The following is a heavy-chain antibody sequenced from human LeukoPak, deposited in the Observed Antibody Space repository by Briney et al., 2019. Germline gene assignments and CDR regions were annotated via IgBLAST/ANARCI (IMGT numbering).Heavy chain of an antibody. CDR2: TRNKGNSYST. J-gene: IGHJ4*02. Sequence: GGSLRLSCAASGFTFSDHYMDWVRQAPGKGLEWVGRTRNKGNSYSTQYAASVEGRFTISRDDSKNSLYLQMNSLTTEDTAVYYCAKDNIRLSWGITTKIDYWGQGTLVTVSS. D-gene: IGHD3-10*01. V-gene: IGHV3-72*01. CDR3: AKDNIRLSWGITTKIDY. CDR1: GFTFSDHY.